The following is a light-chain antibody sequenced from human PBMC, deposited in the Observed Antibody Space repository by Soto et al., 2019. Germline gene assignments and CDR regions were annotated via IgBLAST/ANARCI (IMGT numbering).Light chain of an antibody. CDR3: QLFYDYPHS. Sequence: DIQVTQSPPTLSASVGDRVTITCRASQTISTWMAWYQQKPGKAPRLLIYDGSTLQSGVPTRFSGSGSETNFTLTISSLQPEDFATYYCQLFYDYPHSFGPGTKVDIK. CDR1: QTISTW. J-gene: IGKJ3*01. V-gene: IGKV1-5*01. CDR2: DGS.